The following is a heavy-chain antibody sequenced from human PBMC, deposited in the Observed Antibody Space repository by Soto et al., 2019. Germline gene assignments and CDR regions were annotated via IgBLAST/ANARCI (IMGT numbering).Heavy chain of an antibody. J-gene: IGHJ6*02. CDR2: IWYDGSNK. CDR3: ARRSNLVAATTDYYSYGMDV. V-gene: IGHV3-33*01. Sequence: GGSLRLSCAASGFTFSSYGMHWVRQAPGKGLEWVAVIWYDGSNKYYADSVKGRFTISRDNSKNTLYLQMNSLRAEDTAVYYCARRSNLVAATTDYYSYGMDVWGQGTTVTVSS. D-gene: IGHD2-15*01. CDR1: GFTFSSYG.